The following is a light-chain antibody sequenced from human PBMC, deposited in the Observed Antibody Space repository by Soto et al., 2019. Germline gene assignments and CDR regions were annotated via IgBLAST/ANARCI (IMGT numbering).Light chain of an antibody. V-gene: IGKV3-20*01. CDR2: GAS. CDR1: QSVSSN. Sequence: EIVLAQSPATLSLSPGEGATLSCRASQSVSSNLVWYQHRPGQAPRLLIYGASSRATGIPDRFSGSGSGTDFTLTISRLEPEDFAVYYCQHYGSSRTFGQGTKVDIK. J-gene: IGKJ1*01. CDR3: QHYGSSRT.